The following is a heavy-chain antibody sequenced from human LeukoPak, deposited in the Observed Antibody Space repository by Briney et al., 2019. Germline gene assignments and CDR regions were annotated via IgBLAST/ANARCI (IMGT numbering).Heavy chain of an antibody. Sequence: SETLSLTCAVYGGSFSGYYWSWIRQPPGKGLEWIGYIYYSGSTNYNPSLKSRVTISVDTSKNQFSLKLSSVTAADTAVYYCARVRSRITIFGVVINAFDIWGQGTMVTVSS. J-gene: IGHJ3*02. CDR2: IYYSGST. V-gene: IGHV4-59*01. CDR3: ARVRSRITIFGVVINAFDI. CDR1: GGSFSGYY. D-gene: IGHD3-3*01.